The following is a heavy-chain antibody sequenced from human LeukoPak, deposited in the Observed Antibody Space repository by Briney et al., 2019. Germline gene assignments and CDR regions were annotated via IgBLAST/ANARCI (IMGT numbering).Heavy chain of an antibody. J-gene: IGHJ6*02. Sequence: GRSLRLSCAASGFTFSGYGMHWVRQAPGKGLEWVAVISYDGSNKYYADSVKGRFTISRDNSKNTLYLQMNSLRAEDTAVYYCAKDQGIYDFWSGAASAGAYGMDVWGQGTTVTVSS. V-gene: IGHV3-30*18. D-gene: IGHD3-3*01. CDR1: GFTFSGYG. CDR2: ISYDGSNK. CDR3: AKDQGIYDFWSGAASAGAYGMDV.